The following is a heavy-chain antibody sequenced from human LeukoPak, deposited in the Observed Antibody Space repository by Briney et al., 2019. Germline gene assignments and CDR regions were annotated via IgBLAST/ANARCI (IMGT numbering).Heavy chain of an antibody. V-gene: IGHV7-4-1*02. J-gene: IGHJ4*02. CDR2: INTNTGNP. Sequence: ASVKVSCKASGYTFTSYAMNWVRQAPGQGLEWMGWINTNTGNPTYAQGFTGRFVFSLDTSVSTAYLQISSLKAEDTAVYYCARVPSPILYCGGDCYSEDYWGQGTLVTVSS. CDR3: ARVPSPILYCGGDCYSEDY. CDR1: GYTFTSYA. D-gene: IGHD2-21*02.